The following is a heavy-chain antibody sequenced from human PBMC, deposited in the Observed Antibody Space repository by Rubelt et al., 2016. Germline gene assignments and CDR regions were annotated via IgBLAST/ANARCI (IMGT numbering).Heavy chain of an antibody. D-gene: IGHD1-26*01. CDR1: GGSFSGYS. CDR2: IDHSGNT. V-gene: IGHV4-34*01. J-gene: IGHJ4*02. CDR3: ARHATGSFLFAF. Sequence: QVQLQQWGAGLVKPSETLSLTCAVYGGSFSGYSWTWIRQPPGKGLEWLGEIDHSGNTDYIPSLKSRVSISVDTSKKQISLKMSSVTAADTAAYSCARHATGSFLFAFWGQGTPVTVSS.